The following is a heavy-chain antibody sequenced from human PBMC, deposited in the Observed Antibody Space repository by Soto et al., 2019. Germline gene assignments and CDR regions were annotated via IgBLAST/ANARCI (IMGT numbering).Heavy chain of an antibody. Sequence: GGSLRLSCAASAFTFRSYGMHWVRQAPGKGLEWVALIWYDGSNKYYADSVKGRFTISRDNSKNTLYLQMNSLRAEDTAVYYCARVSRLNSYYGMDVWGQGATVTVSS. J-gene: IGHJ6*02. CDR2: IWYDGSNK. V-gene: IGHV3-33*01. CDR3: ARVSRLNSYYGMDV. CDR1: AFTFRSYG.